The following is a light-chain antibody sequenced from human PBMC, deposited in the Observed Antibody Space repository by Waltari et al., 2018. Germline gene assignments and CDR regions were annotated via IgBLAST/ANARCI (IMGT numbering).Light chain of an antibody. CDR3: QQGYSTPRMYT. J-gene: IGKJ2*01. Sequence: DIQMTQSPSSLSASVGDRVTITCRASQSSSIYLNWYQQKPGKAPKLLIYAASSLQSGVPSRFSGSGSETDFTLTISSLQPEDFATYYCQQGYSTPRMYTFGQRTNLEIK. CDR1: QSSSIY. CDR2: AAS. V-gene: IGKV1-39*01.